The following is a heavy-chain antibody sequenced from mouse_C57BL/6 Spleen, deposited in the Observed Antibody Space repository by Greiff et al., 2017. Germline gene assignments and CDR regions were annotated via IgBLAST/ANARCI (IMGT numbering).Heavy chain of an antibody. CDR2: ISDGGSYT. CDR3: ARDGYDYDRFAY. Sequence: EVQLVESGGGLVKPGGSLKLSCAASGFTFSSYAMSWVRQTPEKRLEWVATISDGGSYTYYPDNVKGRFTISRDNAKNNLYLQMSHLKSEDTAMYYCARDGYDYDRFAYWGQGTLVTVSA. D-gene: IGHD2-4*01. J-gene: IGHJ3*01. V-gene: IGHV5-4*01. CDR1: GFTFSSYA.